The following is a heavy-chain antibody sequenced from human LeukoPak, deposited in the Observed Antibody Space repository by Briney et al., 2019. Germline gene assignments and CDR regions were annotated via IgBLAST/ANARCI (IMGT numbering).Heavy chain of an antibody. D-gene: IGHD7-27*01. CDR1: GGSISSYY. CDR3: ARDSAGIWGSYYYYGLDV. J-gene: IGHJ6*02. CDR2: IYYSGST. Sequence: SETLSLTCTVSGGSISSYYWSWIRQPPGKGLEWIGYIYYSGSTNYNPSLKSRVTISVDTSKNQFSLKLSSVTAADTAVYYCARDSAGIWGSYYYYGLDVWGQGTTVTVSS. V-gene: IGHV4-59*01.